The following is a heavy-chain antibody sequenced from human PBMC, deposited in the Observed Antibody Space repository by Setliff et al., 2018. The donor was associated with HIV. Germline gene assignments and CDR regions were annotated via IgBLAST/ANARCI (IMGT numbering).Heavy chain of an antibody. J-gene: IGHJ4*02. CDR3: APVRDGYNYFFDY. CDR2: ISSSGATT. D-gene: IGHD5-12*01. Sequence: GGSLRLSCAASGFTFSASYMTWIRQAPGKGLEWVAHISSSGATTYYVDSVKGRFTISRDNAANSLYLQMNSLRVEDTAIYFCAPVRDGYNYFFDYWGQGTLVTVSS. V-gene: IGHV3-11*04. CDR1: GFTFSASY.